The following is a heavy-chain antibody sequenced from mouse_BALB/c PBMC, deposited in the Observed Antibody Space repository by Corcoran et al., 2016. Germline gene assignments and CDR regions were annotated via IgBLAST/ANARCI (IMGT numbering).Heavy chain of an antibody. J-gene: IGHJ4*01. CDR2: INTYTGEP. Sequence: QIQLVQSGPELKKPGETVKISCKASGYTFTNYGMNWVKQAPGKGLKWMGWINTYTGEPTYADDFKGRFAFSLETSASTAYLQINNLKNEDTATYFWAREPYAMDYWGQGTSVTFSS. CDR3: AREPYAMDY. CDR1: GYTFTNYG. V-gene: IGHV9-3-1*01.